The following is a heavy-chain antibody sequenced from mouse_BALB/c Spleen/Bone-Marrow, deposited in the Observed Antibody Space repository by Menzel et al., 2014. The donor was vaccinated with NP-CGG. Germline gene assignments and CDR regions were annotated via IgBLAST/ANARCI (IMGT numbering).Heavy chain of an antibody. CDR3: TRYDYGFAY. CDR2: IYPSNSHT. J-gene: IGHJ3*01. CDR1: GYTFTNYW. V-gene: IGHV1-69*02. D-gene: IGHD1-1*01. Sequence: QVQLQQSGAELVRPGASVKLSCKASGYTFTNYWINWVKQRPGQGLEWIGNIYPSNSHTQYSPDFKDKATLTVDTSSNTAYMQLSSPTSEDSAVYYCTRYDYGFAYWGQGTLVTVSA.